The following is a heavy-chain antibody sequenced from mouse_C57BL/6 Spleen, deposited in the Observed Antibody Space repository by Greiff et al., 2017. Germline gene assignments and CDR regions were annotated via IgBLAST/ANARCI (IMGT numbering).Heavy chain of an antibody. J-gene: IGHJ3*01. CDR2: ISSGSSTI. D-gene: IGHD1-1*01. CDR3: ADYYGSSYPAWFAY. Sequence: EVMLVESGGGLVKPGGSLKLSCAASGFTFSDYGMHWVRQAPEKGLEWVAYISSGSSTIYYADTVKGRFTISRDNAKNTLFQQMTSLRSEDTAMYYCADYYGSSYPAWFAYWGQGTLVTVSA. CDR1: GFTFSDYG. V-gene: IGHV5-17*01.